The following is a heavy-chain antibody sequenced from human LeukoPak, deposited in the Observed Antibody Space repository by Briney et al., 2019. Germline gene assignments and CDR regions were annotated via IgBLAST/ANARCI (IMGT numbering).Heavy chain of an antibody. J-gene: IGHJ4*02. CDR3: ASRGDYVWGSYRLGYYFDY. Sequence: GGSLRLSCAASGFTFSSYAMSWVRQAPGKGLEWVSAISGSGGSTYYADSVKGRFTISRDNSKNTLYLQMNSLRAEDTAVYYCASRGDYVWGSYRLGYYFDYWGQGTLVTVSS. CDR1: GFTFSSYA. D-gene: IGHD3-16*02. CDR2: ISGSGGST. V-gene: IGHV3-23*01.